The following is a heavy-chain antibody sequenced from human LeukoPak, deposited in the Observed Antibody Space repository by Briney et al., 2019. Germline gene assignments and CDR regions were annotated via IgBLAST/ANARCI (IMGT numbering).Heavy chain of an antibody. CDR2: IYPADSDT. D-gene: IGHD3-22*01. V-gene: IGHV5-51*01. Sequence: GESLKIFCRGSGYSFTSYWVGWVRQMPGKGVVWMGIIYPADSDTRHCPSFQGQVTFSPDKSISTLFLQWSSLKASDTAMYFCARHWPDSSSPLDYWGQGTLVTVSS. CDR3: ARHWPDSSSPLDY. CDR1: GYSFTSYW. J-gene: IGHJ4*02.